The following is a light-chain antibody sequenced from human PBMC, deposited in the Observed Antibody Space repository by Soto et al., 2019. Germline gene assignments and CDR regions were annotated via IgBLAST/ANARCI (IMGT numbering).Light chain of an antibody. Sequence: DIQMTQSPSSVSASVGDRVTITCRASQAISSWLAWYQQKPGKAPKLLIYAASSLQSGVPSRFSGSGSGADFSHTIRSLQHEDFATYYCQQANSFPPLPFGGGTKVEIK. J-gene: IGKJ4*01. V-gene: IGKV1D-12*01. CDR1: QAISSW. CDR2: AAS. CDR3: QQANSFPPLP.